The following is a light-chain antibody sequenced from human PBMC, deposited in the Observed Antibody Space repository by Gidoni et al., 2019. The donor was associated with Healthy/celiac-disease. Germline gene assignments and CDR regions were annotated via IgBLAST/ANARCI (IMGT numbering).Light chain of an antibody. CDR3: SSYTSSSTLG. V-gene: IGLV2-14*01. CDR2: EVS. J-gene: IGLJ3*02. Sequence: QPALTQPASVSGSPGQSITISCTGTSSDVGGYNYVSWYQQNPGKAPKLMIYEVSNRPSGVSNRFSGSKSGNTASLTISGLQAEDEADYYCSSYTSSSTLGFGGGTKLTVL. CDR1: SSDVGGYNY.